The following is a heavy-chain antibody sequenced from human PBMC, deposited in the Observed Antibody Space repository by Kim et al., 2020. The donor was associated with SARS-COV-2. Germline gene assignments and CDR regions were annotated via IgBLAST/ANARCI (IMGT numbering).Heavy chain of an antibody. J-gene: IGHJ6*02. Sequence: GGSLRLSCEASGYNFNNYVMSWVRQRPGKGLEWVSSISSKSSSYIFDADSVKGRFTISRDDAKNSLYLQMNSLRVEDTAVYYCVRGETAAPLVMEVWGQGTTVTVSS. V-gene: IGHV3-21*01. CDR1: GYNFNNYV. CDR3: VRGETAAPLVMEV. CDR2: ISSKSSSYI. D-gene: IGHD1-1*01.